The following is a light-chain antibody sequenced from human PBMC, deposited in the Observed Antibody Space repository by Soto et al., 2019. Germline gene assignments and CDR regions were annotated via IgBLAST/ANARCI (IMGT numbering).Light chain of an antibody. CDR3: QHYNSYSEA. Sequence: IQTTQSPSTLSGSVGDRVTITCRASQTISSWLAWYQQKPGKAAKLLIYKASTLKSGVPSRFSGSGSGTEFTLTISSLQPDDFATYYCQHYNSYSEAFGQGPKV. CDR2: KAS. CDR1: QTISSW. J-gene: IGKJ1*01. V-gene: IGKV1-5*03.